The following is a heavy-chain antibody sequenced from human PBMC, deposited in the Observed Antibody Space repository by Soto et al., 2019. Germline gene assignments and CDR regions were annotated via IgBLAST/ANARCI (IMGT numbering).Heavy chain of an antibody. J-gene: IGHJ4*02. D-gene: IGHD3-22*01. V-gene: IGHV3-23*01. CDR2: ISGSGGST. CDR1: GFTFSSYA. Sequence: GGSLRLSCAASGFTFSSYAMSWVRQAPGKGLEWVSAISGSGGSTYYADSVKGRFTISRDNSKNTLYLQMNSLRAEDTTVYYCAKEGDYYDSSGYYDYWGQGTLVTVSS. CDR3: AKEGDYYDSSGYYDY.